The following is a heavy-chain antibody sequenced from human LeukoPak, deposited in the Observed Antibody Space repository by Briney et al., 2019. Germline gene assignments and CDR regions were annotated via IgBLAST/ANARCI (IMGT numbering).Heavy chain of an antibody. CDR3: AREAGIAAAGKYYYGMDV. CDR2: IYSGGST. V-gene: IGHV3-53*01. D-gene: IGHD6-13*01. J-gene: IGHJ6*04. CDR1: GFTVSSNY. Sequence: GPFLRLSCAASGFTVSSNYMRWVRQAPGEGLGWVSVIYSGGSTYYADFVKGRFTISRDNSKNTLYLQMNSLRAEDTAVYYCAREAGIAAAGKYYYGMDVWGKGTTVTVSS.